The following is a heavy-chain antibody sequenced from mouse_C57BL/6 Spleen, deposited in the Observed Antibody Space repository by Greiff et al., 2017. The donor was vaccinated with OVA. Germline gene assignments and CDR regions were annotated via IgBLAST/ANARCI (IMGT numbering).Heavy chain of an antibody. CDR2: ISSGSSTI. Sequence: EVKVEESGGGLVKPGGSLKLSCAASGFTFSDYGMHWVRQAPEKGLEWVAYISSGSSTIYYADTVKGRFTISRDNAKNTLFLQMTSLRSEDTAMYYCARGGNYAAAWFAYWGQGTLVTVSA. V-gene: IGHV5-17*01. CDR1: GFTFSDYG. D-gene: IGHD2-1*01. CDR3: ARGGNYAAAWFAY. J-gene: IGHJ3*01.